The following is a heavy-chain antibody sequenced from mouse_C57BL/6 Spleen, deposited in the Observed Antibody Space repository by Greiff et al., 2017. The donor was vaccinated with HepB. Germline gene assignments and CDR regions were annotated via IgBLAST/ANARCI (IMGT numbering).Heavy chain of an antibody. D-gene: IGHD4-1*01. CDR2: IGPGSGST. J-gene: IGHJ2*01. CDR3: ARQPGTPFDY. V-gene: IGHV1-77*01. CDR1: GYTFTDYY. Sequence: VQLQQSGAELVKPGASVKISCKASGYTFTDYYINWVKQRPGKGLEGIGKIGPGSGSTYYNEKVKGKATMNAEKSSSTAYMQLSSLTSGDSAVYFCARQPGTPFDYWGQGTTLTVSS.